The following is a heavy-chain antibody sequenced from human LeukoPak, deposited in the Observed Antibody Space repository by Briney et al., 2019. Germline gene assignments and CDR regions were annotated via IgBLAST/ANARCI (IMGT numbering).Heavy chain of an antibody. V-gene: IGHV3-13*01. CDR2: IGTAGDT. Sequence: QPGGSLRLSCAASGFTFSTFDMHWVRQVTGKGLEWVSGIGTAGDTYYTGSVKGRFTISRENAKNSLYLQMNSLRAGDTAVCYCARGADGFDPWGQGTLVTVSS. J-gene: IGHJ5*02. CDR3: ARGADGFDP. D-gene: IGHD5-24*01. CDR1: GFTFSTFD.